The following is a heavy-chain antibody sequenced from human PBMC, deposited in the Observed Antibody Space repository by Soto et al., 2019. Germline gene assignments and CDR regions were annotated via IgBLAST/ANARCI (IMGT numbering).Heavy chain of an antibody. Sequence: ASVKVSCKASGYTFTGYYMHWVRQAPGQGLEWMGWINPNSGGTNYAQKFQGWVTMTRDTSISTAYMELSRLRSDDTAVYYCARMLTPSGSYYYYGMDVWGQGTTVTVSS. D-gene: IGHD3-10*01. V-gene: IGHV1-2*04. CDR2: INPNSGGT. J-gene: IGHJ6*02. CDR1: GYTFTGYY. CDR3: ARMLTPSGSYYYYGMDV.